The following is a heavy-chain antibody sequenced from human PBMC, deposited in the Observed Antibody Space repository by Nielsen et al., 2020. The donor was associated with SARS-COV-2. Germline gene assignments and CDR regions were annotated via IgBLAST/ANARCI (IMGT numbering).Heavy chain of an antibody. V-gene: IGHV4-59*08. D-gene: IGHD6-13*01. CDR1: GDSINEYY. CDR3: AVYSQYTSSLNWFDP. CDR2: IFYTGTT. Sequence: SETLSLTCSVSGDSINEYYWSWIRQSPGKELEWLGYIFYTGTTDYNPSLRNRVSISMDTSKNQLSLTVRSVTAADTAVYFCAVYSQYTSSLNWFDPWGHGVLVTVSS. J-gene: IGHJ5*02.